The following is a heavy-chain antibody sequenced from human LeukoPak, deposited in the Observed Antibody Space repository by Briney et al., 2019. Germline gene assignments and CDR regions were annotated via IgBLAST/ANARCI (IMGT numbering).Heavy chain of an antibody. J-gene: IGHJ4*02. Sequence: ASVKVSCKTSGYTFGDYHVHWVRQAPGQGLEWVGWIEPHSGGTDFAEKFHGRLTMTRDTSITTVYMEMTRLTSDDTAVYYCARDPPGDSGLDCWGQGTLVTVSS. CDR1: GYTFGDYH. D-gene: IGHD1-26*01. V-gene: IGHV1-2*02. CDR3: ARDPPGDSGLDC. CDR2: IEPHSGGT.